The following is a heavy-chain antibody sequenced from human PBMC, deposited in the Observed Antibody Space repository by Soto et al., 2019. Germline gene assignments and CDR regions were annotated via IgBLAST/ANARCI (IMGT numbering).Heavy chain of an antibody. J-gene: IGHJ6*03. CDR2: ISSSSSYI. Sequence: GGSLRLSCAASGFTFSSYTMNWVRQAPGKGLEWVSSISSSSSYIFYADSVKGRFTISRDNAKNSLYLQMNSLGAEDTAVFYCVRCHDNSVYHFYMDGWGQGTTVTVS. CDR1: GFTFSSYT. D-gene: IGHD6-25*01. V-gene: IGHV3-21*01. CDR3: VRCHDNSVYHFYMDG.